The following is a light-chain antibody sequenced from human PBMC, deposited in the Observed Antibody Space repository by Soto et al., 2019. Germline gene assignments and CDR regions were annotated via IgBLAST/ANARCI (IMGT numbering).Light chain of an antibody. V-gene: IGKV3-11*01. J-gene: IGKJ5*01. CDR2: GAA. CDR1: QSVYSN. CDR3: QQHSNRPSIT. Sequence: TLPFSPLVRATLSCRASQSVYSNLAWYQQKPGQAPRLLIYGAASRASGIPARFSGSGFGTDFTLTISSLEPEDFAVYHCQQHSNRPSITFGQGTRLEIK.